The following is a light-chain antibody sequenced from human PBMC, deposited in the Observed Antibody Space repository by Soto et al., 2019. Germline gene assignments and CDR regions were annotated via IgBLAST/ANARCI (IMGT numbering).Light chain of an antibody. CDR2: XXX. CDR3: QQYGSSSLT. CDR1: QIVTSTD. J-gene: IGKJ4*01. Sequence: EIVLTQSPATLSLSPGERATLSCRASQIVTSTDLAWYQQKPGQAPRLTLXXXXRXEXXXXERLSGXGYGQDFTPNLSRLEPEDFAVHYCQQYGSSSLTFGGGTKVDIK. V-gene: IGKV3-20*01.